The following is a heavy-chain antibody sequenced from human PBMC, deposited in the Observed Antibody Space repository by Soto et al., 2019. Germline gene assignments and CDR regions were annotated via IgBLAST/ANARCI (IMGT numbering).Heavy chain of an antibody. J-gene: IGHJ4*02. CDR2: IYTGGGT. CDR3: ARDGSGH. Sequence: EVQLVESGGGLVQPGGSLRLSCAASGLTVSTNPMSWVRQAPGKGLEWVSVIYTGGGTHYADSVKGRFTISRDNSKITVNLQMNRLRPEDTAVYYCARDGSGHCGQGKLVVVSP. CDR1: GLTVSTNP. V-gene: IGHV3-66*01.